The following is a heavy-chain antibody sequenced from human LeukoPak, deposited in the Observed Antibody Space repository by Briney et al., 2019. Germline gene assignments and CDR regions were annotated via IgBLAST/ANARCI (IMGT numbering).Heavy chain of an antibody. CDR2: FGSAGDT. V-gene: IGHV3-13*01. Sequence: GSLRLSCATSGFPSSAYDMHWVRQAPGKGLEWVSAFGSAGDTYYPGAVKGRFTISRDYAKNSLFLQMNNLIAGDTAVYFCVRGALPGDNWYFDLWGRGTLVTVSS. CDR3: VRGALPGDNWYFDL. CDR1: GFPSSAYD. J-gene: IGHJ2*01.